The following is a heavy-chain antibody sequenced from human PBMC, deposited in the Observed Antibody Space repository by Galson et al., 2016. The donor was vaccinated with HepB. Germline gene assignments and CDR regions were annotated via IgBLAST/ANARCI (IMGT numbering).Heavy chain of an antibody. Sequence: ETLSLTCTVSGGSINSYYWTWIRLPPGKGLEWIGSVYYTGSTNYSPSLKSRLTISVDTSKDQFSLRLHSVTAADTAVYFCARHWFGGYYLFDYWGHGNLVTVSS. CDR3: ARHWFGGYYLFDY. CDR1: GGSINSYY. J-gene: IGHJ4*01. D-gene: IGHD3-3*01. V-gene: IGHV4-59*08. CDR2: VYYTGST.